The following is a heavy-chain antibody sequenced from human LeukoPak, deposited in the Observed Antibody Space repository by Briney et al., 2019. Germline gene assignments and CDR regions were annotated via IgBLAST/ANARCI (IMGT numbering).Heavy chain of an antibody. CDR3: ARQVVRGAMIGPFDY. D-gene: IGHD3-10*01. J-gene: IGHJ4*02. CDR2: IYYSGST. Sequence: SETLSLTCTVSGGSISSSSYYWGWIRQPPGKGLEWIGSIYYSGSTYYNPSLKSRVTISVDTSKNQFSLKLSSVTAADTAVYYCARQVVRGAMIGPFDYWGQGTLVTVSS. CDR1: GGSISSSSYY. V-gene: IGHV4-39*01.